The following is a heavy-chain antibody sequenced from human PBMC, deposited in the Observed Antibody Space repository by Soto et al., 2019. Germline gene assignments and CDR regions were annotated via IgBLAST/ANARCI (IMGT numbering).Heavy chain of an antibody. CDR2: ISSSGSTI. Sequence: PGGSLRLSCAASGFTFSDYYMSWIRQAPGKGLEWVSYISSSGSTIYYADSVKGRFTISRDNAKNSLYLQMNSLRSEDTAVYYCAADAAPTDPYKWFDPWGQGTMVTV. CDR1: GFTFSDYY. V-gene: IGHV3-11*01. CDR3: AADAAPTDPYKWFDP. J-gene: IGHJ5*02. D-gene: IGHD1-1*01.